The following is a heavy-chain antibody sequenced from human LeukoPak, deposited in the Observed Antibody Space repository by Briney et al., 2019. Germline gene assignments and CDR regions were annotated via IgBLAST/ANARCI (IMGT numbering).Heavy chain of an antibody. V-gene: IGHV1-2*02. D-gene: IGHD3-9*01. J-gene: IGHJ5*02. Sequence: ASVKVSCKASGYTFTGYYMHWVRQAPGQGLEWMGWINPNSGGTNYAQKFQGRVTMTRDTSISTAYMELSRLRSDDTAVYYCARSRIWDYDILTGYYNTWFDPWGQGTLVAVSS. CDR2: INPNSGGT. CDR3: ARSRIWDYDILTGYYNTWFDP. CDR1: GYTFTGYY.